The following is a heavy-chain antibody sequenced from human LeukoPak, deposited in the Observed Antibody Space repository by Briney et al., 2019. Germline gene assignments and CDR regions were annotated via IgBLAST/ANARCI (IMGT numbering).Heavy chain of an antibody. CDR3: ARQAPHGYSSSRYGQWDYYYGMDV. V-gene: IGHV4-59*08. J-gene: IGHJ6*02. Sequence: SETLSLTCTVSGGSISSYYWSWIRQPPGKGLEWIGYIYYSGSTNYNPSLKSRVTISVDTSKNQFSLKLSSVTAADTAVYYCARQAPHGYSSSRYGQWDYYYGMDVWGQGTTVTVSS. CDR1: GGSISSYY. D-gene: IGHD6-13*01. CDR2: IYYSGST.